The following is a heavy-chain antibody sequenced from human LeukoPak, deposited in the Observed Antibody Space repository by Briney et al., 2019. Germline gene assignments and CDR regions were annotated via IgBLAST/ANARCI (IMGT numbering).Heavy chain of an antibody. Sequence: GGSLRLSCAASGLTFSSYSMNWVRQAPGKGLEWVSSISSSSNSIYYADSVKGRFTISRDNTKNSMYLQMNSLRAEDTAVYYCARVPHAMVRGVIITDFYFDYWGQGTLVTVSS. V-gene: IGHV3-21*01. CDR1: GLTFSSYS. CDR2: ISSSSNSI. J-gene: IGHJ4*02. D-gene: IGHD3-10*01. CDR3: ARVPHAMVRGVIITDFYFDY.